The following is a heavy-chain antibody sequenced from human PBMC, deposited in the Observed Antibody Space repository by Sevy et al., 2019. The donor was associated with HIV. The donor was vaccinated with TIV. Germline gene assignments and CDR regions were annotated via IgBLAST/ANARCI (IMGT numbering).Heavy chain of an antibody. CDR1: GYSISSTAY. Sequence: SETLSLTCAVSGYSISSTAYWGWIRQPPGKGLEWIGNIYHTGNTYYTPSLKSRVTMSIDTSMNYFSLRLSAVTAADTAVYYCARTVRGDFDSRATAFDIWGQGTMVTVSS. D-gene: IGHD3-22*01. CDR3: ARTVRGDFDSRATAFDI. J-gene: IGHJ3*02. CDR2: IYHTGNT. V-gene: IGHV4-38-2*01.